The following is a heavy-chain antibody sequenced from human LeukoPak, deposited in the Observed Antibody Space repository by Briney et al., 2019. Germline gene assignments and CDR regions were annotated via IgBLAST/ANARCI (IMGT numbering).Heavy chain of an antibody. CDR2: IYTSGST. CDR3: ARDWRVGDFWSGSRYPTNWFDP. V-gene: IGHV4-4*07. J-gene: IGHJ5*02. Sequence: SETLSLTCTVSGGSISSYYWSWIRQPAGKGLEWIGRIYTSGSTNYNPSLKSRVTMSVDTSKNQFSLKLSSVTAADTAVYYCARDWRVGDFWSGSRYPTNWFDPWGQGTLVTVSP. CDR1: GGSISSYY. D-gene: IGHD3-3*01.